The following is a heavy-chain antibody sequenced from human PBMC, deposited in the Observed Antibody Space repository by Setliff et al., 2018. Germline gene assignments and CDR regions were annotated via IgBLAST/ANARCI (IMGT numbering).Heavy chain of an antibody. CDR3: ARGQNSYHPGSWGPLYDH. J-gene: IGHJ4*02. CDR2: WYTSGIT. V-gene: IGHV4-61*09. D-gene: IGHD3-10*01. Sequence: KASETLSLTCTVSGGSISGGTYYWTWIRQPAGKGLEWIGHWYTSGITNYNPSLKSQVTISVDTSKNQFSLKLSSVTAADTAVFFCARGQNSYHPGSWGPLYDHWGQGTQVTVS. CDR1: GGSISGGTYY.